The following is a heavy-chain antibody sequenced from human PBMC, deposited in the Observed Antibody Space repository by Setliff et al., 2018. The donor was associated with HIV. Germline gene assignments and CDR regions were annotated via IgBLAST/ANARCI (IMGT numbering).Heavy chain of an antibody. J-gene: IGHJ4*02. D-gene: IGHD6-13*01. CDR2: VFYSGST. CDR1: GDSIISDSYY. CDR3: AKEERTSWPRVDS. Sequence: PSETLSLTCSVSGDSIISDSYYWDWIRQSPGKGLEWIGSVFYSGSTYFNPSLESRLIMSVDTSKNQFSLMLTSVTAADTAVYYCAKEERTSWPRVDSWGQGTLVTVSS. V-gene: IGHV4-39*02.